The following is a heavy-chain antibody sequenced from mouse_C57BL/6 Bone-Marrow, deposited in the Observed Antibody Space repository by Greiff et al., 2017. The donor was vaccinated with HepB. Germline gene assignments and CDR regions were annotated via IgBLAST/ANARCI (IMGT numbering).Heavy chain of an antibody. D-gene: IGHD1-1*01. CDR1: GYSFTDYN. J-gene: IGHJ3*01. CDR2: IHPNYGTT. CDR3: ARGLITTVVATKAY. V-gene: IGHV1-39*01. Sequence: EVQLQQSGPELVKPGASVKISCKASGYSFTDYNMNWVKQSNGKSLEWIGVIHPNYGTTSYNQKFKGKATLTVDQSSSTAYMQLTSLTSEDSAVYYCARGLITTVVATKAYWGQGTLVTVSA.